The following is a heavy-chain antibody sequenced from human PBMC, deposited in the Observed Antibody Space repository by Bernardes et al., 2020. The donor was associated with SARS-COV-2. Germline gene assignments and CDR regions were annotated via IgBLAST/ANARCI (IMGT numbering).Heavy chain of an antibody. J-gene: IGHJ4*02. CDR2: ISGSGGST. Sequence: GWSLRLSCAASGFTFSSYAMTWVRQAPGRGLEWVSSISGSGGSTSYADSVKGRFTISRDNSKNTLYLQMISLRAEDTAVYYCAKDPTYGDYDYWGQGTLVTVSS. D-gene: IGHD4-17*01. CDR3: AKDPTYGDYDY. CDR1: GFTFSSYA. V-gene: IGHV3-23*01.